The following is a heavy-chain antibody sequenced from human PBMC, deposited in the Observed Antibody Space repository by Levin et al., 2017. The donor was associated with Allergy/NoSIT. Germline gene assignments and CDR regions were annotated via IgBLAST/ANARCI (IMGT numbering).Heavy chain of an antibody. CDR1: GFTFSSYV. Sequence: LSLTCAASGFTFSSYVMSWVRPAPGKGLEWVSAISGSGGCTYYADSVKGRFTISSDNSKNTLYVQMNSLRAEDTAVYYCAKDLWAYSSVWYYSYWGQGTLVTVSS. D-gene: IGHD6-19*01. V-gene: IGHV3-23*01. CDR2: ISGSGGCT. J-gene: IGHJ4*02. CDR3: AKDLWAYSSVWYYSY.